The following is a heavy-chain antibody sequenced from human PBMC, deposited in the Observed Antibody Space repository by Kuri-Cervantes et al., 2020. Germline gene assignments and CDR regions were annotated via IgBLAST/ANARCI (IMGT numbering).Heavy chain of an antibody. D-gene: IGHD2-15*01. CDR2: ISWNSGRI. V-gene: IGHV3-9*01. CDR1: GFTFEDYA. CDR3: ARAARRPYSYYFDY. Sequence: SLKISCAASGFTFEDYAMHWARQAPGKGLEWVSGISWNSGRIGYADSVKGRFTISRDNAKNSLYLQMNSLRAEDTAVYYCARAARRPYSYYFDYWGQGTLVTVSS. J-gene: IGHJ4*02.